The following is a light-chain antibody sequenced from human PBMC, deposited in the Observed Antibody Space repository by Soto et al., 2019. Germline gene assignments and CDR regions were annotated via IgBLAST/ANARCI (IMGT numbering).Light chain of an antibody. J-gene: IGKJ1*01. CDR2: AAS. CDR1: QNINTY. V-gene: IGKV1-39*01. CDR3: QQSFSSPPWT. Sequence: DIQMTQSPYSLSAAVGDRVTITCRASQNINTYLNWYQQKPGKAPKLLIYAASSLHSGVPSRFSGSGSGTDFTLTISSLQPEDFATYYCQQSFSSPPWTFGQGTKVEIK.